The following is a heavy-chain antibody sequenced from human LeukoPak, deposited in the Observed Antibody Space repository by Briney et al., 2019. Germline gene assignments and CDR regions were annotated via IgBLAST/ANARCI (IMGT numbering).Heavy chain of an antibody. D-gene: IGHD2-15*01. V-gene: IGHV4-59*01. Sequence: SETLSLTCTVPGGSINSYYWSWIRQPPGKGLEWIGYIHYSGSTNYNPSLKSRVTISVDTSKNQFSLKLSSVTAADTAVYYCASLNMAYSLDYWGQGTLVTVSS. CDR3: ASLNMAYSLDY. CDR2: IHYSGST. CDR1: GGSINSYY. J-gene: IGHJ4*02.